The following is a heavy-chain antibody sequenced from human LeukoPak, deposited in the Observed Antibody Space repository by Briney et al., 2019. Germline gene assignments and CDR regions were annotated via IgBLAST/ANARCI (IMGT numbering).Heavy chain of an antibody. Sequence: SGRSLRLSCAASGFTFSGFTMHWVRQAPGKGLEWVAVISYDGSNKYYADSVKGRFTISRDNSKNTLYLQMNSLRPEDAALYYCARVYSGSYSFDYWGQGTLVTVSS. J-gene: IGHJ4*02. D-gene: IGHD1-26*01. CDR2: ISYDGSNK. V-gene: IGHV3-30*01. CDR1: GFTFSGFT. CDR3: ARVYSGSYSFDY.